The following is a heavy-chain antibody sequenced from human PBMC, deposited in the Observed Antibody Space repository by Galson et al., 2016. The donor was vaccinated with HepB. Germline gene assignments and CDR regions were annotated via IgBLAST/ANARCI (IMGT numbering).Heavy chain of an antibody. V-gene: IGHV3-30*18. CDR1: GFTFNHFG. J-gene: IGHJ4*02. D-gene: IGHD1-14*01. CDR3: AKDLPGTMSFDY. CDR2: VSFDGSYT. Sequence: SLRLSCAGSGFTFNHFGMHWVRQVPGKGLEWVAGVSFDGSYTSSADSVKGRLSISRDSFKNTLYLQMNSLRSEDTAVYYCAKDLPGTMSFDYWGQGTLVTVSS.